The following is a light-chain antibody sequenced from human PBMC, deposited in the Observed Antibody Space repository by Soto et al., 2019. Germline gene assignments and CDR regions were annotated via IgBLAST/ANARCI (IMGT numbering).Light chain of an antibody. V-gene: IGLV1-47*02. CDR2: DDN. Sequence: QSVLTQPPSASGTPGQRVTISCSGSSSNIGRNYVYWYQQLPGTAPKLLVFDDNQRPSGVPDRFSDSKSGTSASLTISGLRSEDEADYYCSSHAGDSVVFGTGTKVTVL. CDR3: SSHAGDSVV. CDR1: SSNIGRNY. J-gene: IGLJ1*01.